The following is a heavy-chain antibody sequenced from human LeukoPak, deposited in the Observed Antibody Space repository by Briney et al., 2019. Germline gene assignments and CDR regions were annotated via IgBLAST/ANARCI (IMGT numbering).Heavy chain of an antibody. CDR1: GFTFSSYG. J-gene: IGHJ5*02. D-gene: IGHD6-13*01. Sequence: GGTLRLSCAASGFTFSSYGMSWVRQAPGKGLEWVSAISGSGGSTYYADSVKGRFTISRDNSKNTLYLQMNSLRAEDTAVYYCASSGSWSPVNWFDPWGQGTLVTVSS. V-gene: IGHV3-23*01. CDR2: ISGSGGST. CDR3: ASSGSWSPVNWFDP.